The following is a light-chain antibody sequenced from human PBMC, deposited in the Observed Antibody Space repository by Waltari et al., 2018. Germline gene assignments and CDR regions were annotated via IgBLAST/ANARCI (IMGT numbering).Light chain of an antibody. V-gene: IGKV3-15*01. Sequence: EVVMTTSPATLSVPPGESATLSCRASRSVGTNVVWYQQRPGRPPRPLIYAASIRATDTPARFRGSGSGTEFSLTISSLQSEDFAVYYCQQFNDWPRTFGQGTRVEI. CDR2: AAS. CDR1: RSVGTN. J-gene: IGKJ1*01. CDR3: QQFNDWPRT.